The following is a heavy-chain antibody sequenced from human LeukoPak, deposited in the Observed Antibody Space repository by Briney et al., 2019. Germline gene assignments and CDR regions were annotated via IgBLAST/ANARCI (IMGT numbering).Heavy chain of an antibody. Sequence: PSQTLSLTCTVSGGSISSGGYYWSWIRQHPGKGLEWIGYIYYSGSTYYNPSLKSRVTISVDTSKNQFSLKLSSVTAADTAVYYCARRIVGANNPHFDYWGQGTLVTVSS. J-gene: IGHJ4*02. CDR2: IYYSGST. V-gene: IGHV4-31*03. CDR1: GGSISSGGYY. D-gene: IGHD1-26*01. CDR3: ARRIVGANNPHFDY.